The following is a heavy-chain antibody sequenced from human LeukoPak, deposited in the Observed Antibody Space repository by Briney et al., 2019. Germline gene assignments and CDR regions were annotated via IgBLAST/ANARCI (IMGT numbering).Heavy chain of an antibody. J-gene: IGHJ1*01. CDR2: IIPIFGTA. Sequence: SVKVSCKASGYTFTSYGISWVRQAPGQGLEWMGGIIPIFGTANYAQKFQGRVTITADESTSTAYMELSSLRSEDTAVYYCARVIQLPNEYFQHWGQGTLVTVSS. CDR3: ARVIQLPNEYFQH. V-gene: IGHV1-69*13. CDR1: GYTFTSYG. D-gene: IGHD2-2*01.